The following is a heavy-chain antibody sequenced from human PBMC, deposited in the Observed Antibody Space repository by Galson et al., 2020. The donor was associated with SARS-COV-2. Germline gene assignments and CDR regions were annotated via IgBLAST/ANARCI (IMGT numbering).Heavy chain of an antibody. V-gene: IGHV3-30*01. CDR1: GFPFSTYA. D-gene: IGHD6-6*01. Sequence: GGSLRLSCAASGFPFSTYAMHWVRQAPGKGLKWVAAISYDGSYKHDVDSLKGRFTISRDNSKNTLYLQMNSLRPEDTAVYYCASSPSIAGSGTRFSFQHWGQGTLVTVSS. J-gene: IGHJ1*01. CDR2: ISYDGSYK. CDR3: ASSPSIAGSGTRFSFQH.